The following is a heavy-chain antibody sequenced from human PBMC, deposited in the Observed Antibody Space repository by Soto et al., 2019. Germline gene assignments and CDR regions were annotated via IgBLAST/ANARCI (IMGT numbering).Heavy chain of an antibody. D-gene: IGHD5-12*01. J-gene: IGHJ5*02. CDR2: IWYDGSNK. CDR3: ARDPGRGSPPSNWFDP. Sequence: QVQLVESGGGVVQPGRSLRLSCAASGFTFSSYGMHWARQAPGKGLEWVAVIWYDGSNKYYADSVKGRFTISRDNSKNTLYLQMNSLRAEDTAVYYCARDPGRGSPPSNWFDPWGQGTLVTVSS. CDR1: GFTFSSYG. V-gene: IGHV3-33*01.